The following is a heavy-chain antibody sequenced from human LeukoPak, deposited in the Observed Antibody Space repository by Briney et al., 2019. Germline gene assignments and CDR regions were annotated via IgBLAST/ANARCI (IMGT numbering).Heavy chain of an antibody. V-gene: IGHV3-23*01. CDR1: GFTFSSYA. CDR3: AKDCRVRVAATRGYFDY. J-gene: IGHJ4*02. Sequence: GGSLRLSCAASGFTFSSYAMSWVRQAPGKGLEWVSAISGSGGSTYYAGSVKGRFTISRDNSKNTLYLQMNSLRAEDTAVYYCAKDCRVRVAATRGYFDYWGQGTLVTVSS. CDR2: ISGSGGST. D-gene: IGHD2-15*01.